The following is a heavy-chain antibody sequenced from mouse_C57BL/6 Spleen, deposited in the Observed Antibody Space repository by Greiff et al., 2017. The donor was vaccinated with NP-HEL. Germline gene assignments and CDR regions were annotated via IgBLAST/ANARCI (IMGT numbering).Heavy chain of an antibody. CDR2: IDPSDSYT. J-gene: IGHJ4*01. CDR3: ARSGRGAMDY. V-gene: IGHV1-50*01. CDR1: GYTFTSYW. D-gene: IGHD3-2*02. Sequence: QVHVKQPGAELVKPGASVKLSCKASGYTFTSYWMQWVKQRPGQGLEWIGEIDPSDSYTNYNQKFKGKATLTVDTSSSTAYMQLSSLTSEDSAVYYCARSGRGAMDYWGQGTSVTVSS.